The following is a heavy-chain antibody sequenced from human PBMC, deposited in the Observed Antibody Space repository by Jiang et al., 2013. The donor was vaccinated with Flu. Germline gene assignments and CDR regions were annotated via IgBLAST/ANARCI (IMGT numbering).Heavy chain of an antibody. CDR1: GFTFSSYA. CDR3: ALTRGYCSSTSCYVAY. J-gene: IGHJ4*02. V-gene: IGHV3-23*04. D-gene: IGHD2-2*01. CDR2: ISGGGGST. Sequence: VQLVESGGGLVQPGGSLRLSCAASGFTFSSYAMSWVRQAPGKGLEWVSAISGGGGSTYYADSVKGRFTISRDNSKNTLYLQMNSLRAEDTAVYYCALTRGYCSSTSCYVAYWGQGTLVTVSS.